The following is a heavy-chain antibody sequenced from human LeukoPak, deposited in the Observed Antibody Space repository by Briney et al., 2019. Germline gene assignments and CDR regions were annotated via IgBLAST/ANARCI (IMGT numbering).Heavy chain of an antibody. Sequence: PSQTLSLTCTVSGGSISSGDYYWSWIRQPPGKGLEWIGYIYYSGSTYYNPSLKSRVTISVDTSKNQFSLELSSVTAADTAVYYCAREGGHNPDWYFDLWGRGTLVTVSS. V-gene: IGHV4-30-4*01. J-gene: IGHJ2*01. CDR1: GGSISSGDYY. CDR3: AREGGHNPDWYFDL. D-gene: IGHD1-1*01. CDR2: IYYSGST.